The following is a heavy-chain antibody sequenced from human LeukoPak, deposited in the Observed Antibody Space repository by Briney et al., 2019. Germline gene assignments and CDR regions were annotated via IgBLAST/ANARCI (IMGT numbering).Heavy chain of an antibody. V-gene: IGHV3-33*01. J-gene: IGHJ4*02. CDR1: GFIFSSYG. CDR3: ARATESSGWS. Sequence: GGSLRLSCAASGFIFSSYGMHWVRQAPGKGLEWVAVIWYDGSNEYYADSVKGRFTISRDNSKNTVYLQMNSLRVEDTAVYYCARATESSGWSWGQGTPVTVSS. CDR2: IWYDGSNE. D-gene: IGHD6-19*01.